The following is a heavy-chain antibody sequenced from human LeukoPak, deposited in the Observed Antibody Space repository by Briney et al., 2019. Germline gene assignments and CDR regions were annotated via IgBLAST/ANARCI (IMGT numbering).Heavy chain of an antibody. D-gene: IGHD6-19*01. J-gene: IGHJ4*02. CDR3: ASAEFTSGSVDY. CDR2: IYYSGST. V-gene: IGHV4-59*08. Sequence: SETLSLTCTVSGGSISSYYWSWIRQPPGKGLEWIGYIYYSGSTNYNPSPKSRVTISVDTSKNQFSLKLSSVTAADTAVYYCASAEFTSGSVDYWGQGTLVTFSS. CDR1: GGSISSYY.